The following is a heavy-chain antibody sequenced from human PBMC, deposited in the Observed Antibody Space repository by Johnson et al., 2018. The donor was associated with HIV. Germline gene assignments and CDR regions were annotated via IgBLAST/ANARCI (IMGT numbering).Heavy chain of an antibody. CDR1: GFTVSSNY. V-gene: IGHV3-53*01. J-gene: IGHJ3*02. CDR2: SGSGGST. CDR3: AREIGGSYYRDAFDI. D-gene: IGHD1-26*01. Sequence: VQLVESGGGLIQPGGSLRLSCAASGFTVSSNYMSWVRQAPGKGLEWVSAISGSGGSTYYADSVKGRFTISRDNSKNSLYLPMNSLRAEDTAVYYCAREIGGSYYRDAFDIWGQGTMVTVSS.